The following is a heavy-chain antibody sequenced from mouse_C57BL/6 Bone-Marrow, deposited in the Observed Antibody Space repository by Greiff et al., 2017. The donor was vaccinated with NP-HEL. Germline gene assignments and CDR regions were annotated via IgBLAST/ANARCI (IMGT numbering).Heavy chain of an antibody. V-gene: IGHV1-19*01. CDR2: INPYNGGT. CDR3: ARPYGNYEDYAMDY. J-gene: IGHJ4*01. CDR1: GYTFTDYY. D-gene: IGHD2-1*01. Sequence: EVQLQQSGPVLVKPGASVKMSCKASGYTFTDYYMNWVKQSHGKSLEWIGVINPYNGGTSYNQKFKGKATLTVDKSSSTAYMELNSLTSEDSAVYYCARPYGNYEDYAMDYWGQGTSVTVSS.